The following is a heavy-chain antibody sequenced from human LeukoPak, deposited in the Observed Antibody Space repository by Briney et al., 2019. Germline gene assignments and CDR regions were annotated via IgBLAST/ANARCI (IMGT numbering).Heavy chain of an antibody. D-gene: IGHD5-24*01. CDR1: GFTFASHA. J-gene: IGHJ6*03. Sequence: PGGSLRLSYAASGFTFASHAMNWVRRAPGKGLEWDSYIGSSGSYIYYADSVKGRFTISRDNAKNSLYLQMDSLRAEDTAVYYCARRPDGSALYYYYYYMDVWGKGTTVTVSS. CDR2: IGSSGSYI. V-gene: IGHV3-21*01. CDR3: ARRPDGSALYYYYYYMDV.